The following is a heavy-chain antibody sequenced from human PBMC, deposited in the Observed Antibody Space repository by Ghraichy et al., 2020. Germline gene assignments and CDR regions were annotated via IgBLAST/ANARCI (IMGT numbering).Heavy chain of an antibody. CDR1: GFIFSSYW. D-gene: IGHD6-13*01. CDR2: IKSDGSTT. Sequence: GGSLRLSCAASGFIFSSYWMHWVRQAPGKGLVWVSRIKSDGSTTAYADSVKGRFTISRDNAKNTLYLQMNNLRAEDTAVYFCARPPIPGVYGWFDSWGQGTLVTVSS. V-gene: IGHV3-74*01. CDR3: ARPPIPGVYGWFDS. J-gene: IGHJ5*01.